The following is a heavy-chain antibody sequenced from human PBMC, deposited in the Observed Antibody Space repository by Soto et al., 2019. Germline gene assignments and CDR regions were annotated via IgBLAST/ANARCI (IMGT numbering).Heavy chain of an antibody. J-gene: IGHJ6*03. CDR1: GFTFISYA. D-gene: IGHD3-3*01. Sequence: GGSLRLSCAASGFTFISYAMTLVRQAPGKGLEWVSAISGSGGSTYYADSVKGRFTISRDNSKNTLYLQMNSLRAEDTAVYYCAKDYDFWSGYRYPYYYYYMDVWGKGTTVTVSS. CDR2: ISGSGGST. CDR3: AKDYDFWSGYRYPYYYYYMDV. V-gene: IGHV3-23*01.